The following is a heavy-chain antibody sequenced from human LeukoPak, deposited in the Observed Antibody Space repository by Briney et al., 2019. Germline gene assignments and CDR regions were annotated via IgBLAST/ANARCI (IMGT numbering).Heavy chain of an antibody. V-gene: IGHV1-8*01. CDR1: GYTFTSYD. J-gene: IGHJ5*02. CDR2: MNPNSGNT. Sequence: ASVKVSCKASGYTFTSYDINWVRQATGQGLEWMGWMNPNSGNTGYAQKFQGRVTMTRNTSISTAYMELSSLRSEDTAVYYCARSAMGRRGNWFDPWGQGTLVTVSS. CDR3: ARSAMGRRGNWFDP. D-gene: IGHD1-26*01.